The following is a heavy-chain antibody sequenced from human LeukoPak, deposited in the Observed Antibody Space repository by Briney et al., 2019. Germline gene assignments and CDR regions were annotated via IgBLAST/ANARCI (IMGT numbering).Heavy chain of an antibody. Sequence: PSETLTLSCTASGGTISSDNYYWVWMRQSPGKGLEWIGAIYYSGVTFYNPSLKSRVTISVDTSKNQFSLKMSSVTAADTSYYYCVGLKSKTTNSFDASGEGTLVSVSS. CDR3: VGLKSKTTNSFDA. V-gene: IGHV4-39*01. J-gene: IGHJ5*02. CDR2: IYYSGVT. CDR1: GGTISSDNYY. D-gene: IGHD4-17*01.